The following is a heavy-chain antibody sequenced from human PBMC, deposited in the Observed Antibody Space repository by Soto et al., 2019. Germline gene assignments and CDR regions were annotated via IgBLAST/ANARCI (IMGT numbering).Heavy chain of an antibody. V-gene: IGHV1-2*02. CDR1: GYTFSNYY. J-gene: IGHJ4*02. CDR2: IYSNSGGT. Sequence: QVQLVQSGAEVKKPGASVKVSCKASGYTFSNYYIQWMRQAPGQGLEWMGWIYSNSGGTNYAQKFHGRVTMTRDTSINTAYMEMSRLTSYDTAVYYCARAIVATAIDYWGQGTLVTVSS. CDR3: ARAIVATAIDY. D-gene: IGHD5-12*01.